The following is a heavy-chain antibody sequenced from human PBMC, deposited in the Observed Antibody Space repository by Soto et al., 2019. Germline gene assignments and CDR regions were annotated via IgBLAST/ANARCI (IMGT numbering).Heavy chain of an antibody. CDR3: ARGYSPALGAPWARVNWFDP. CDR1: GGSMSNYY. J-gene: IGHJ5*02. Sequence: TLSLTCTVSGGSMSNYYWSWIRQPPGKGLEWIGYIYDIGSTKYNPSLKSRVTMSVDTSRNQVSLNLTSETAADTAVSYCARGYSPALGAPWARVNWFDPRGQGTLVTVSS. V-gene: IGHV4-59*01. D-gene: IGHD1-26*01. CDR2: IYDIGST.